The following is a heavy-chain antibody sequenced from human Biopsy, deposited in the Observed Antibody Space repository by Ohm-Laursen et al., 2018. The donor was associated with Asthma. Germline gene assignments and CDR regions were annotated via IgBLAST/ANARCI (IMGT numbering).Heavy chain of an antibody. V-gene: IGHV4-39*01. D-gene: IGHD5-24*01. CDR1: GAPITSPNY. Sequence: PGTLSLTCTVSGAPITSPNYWAWIRQAPGERLEWVASVYHSGETFYNPSLGSRLSMSTNTSRNQFSLRLNPVIAADTAVYYCARHWSGNGWLDVYNYFDPWGPGTLVTVSS. J-gene: IGHJ5*02. CDR2: VYHSGET. CDR3: ARHWSGNGWLDVYNYFDP.